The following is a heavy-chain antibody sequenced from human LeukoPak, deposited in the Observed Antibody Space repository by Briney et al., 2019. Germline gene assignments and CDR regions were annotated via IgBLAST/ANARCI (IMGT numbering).Heavy chain of an antibody. Sequence: PGGSLRLSCAASGFTFSSYSMNWVRQAPGKGLEWVGFIRSKAYGGTTEYAASVKGRFTISRDDSKSIAYLQMNSLKTEDTAVYYCTRGDYYDTSGYYFLFDYWGQGTLVTVSS. CDR2: IRSKAYGGTT. D-gene: IGHD3-22*01. CDR1: GFTFSSYS. CDR3: TRGDYYDTSGYYFLFDY. V-gene: IGHV3-49*04. J-gene: IGHJ4*02.